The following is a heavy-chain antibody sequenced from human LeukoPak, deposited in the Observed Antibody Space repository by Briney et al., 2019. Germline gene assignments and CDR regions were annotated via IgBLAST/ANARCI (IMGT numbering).Heavy chain of an antibody. CDR2: MSSSGDTI. CDR1: GFSLSDFY. CDR3: ARGSQQPYY. J-gene: IGHJ4*02. V-gene: IGHV3-11*01. Sequence: KPGGALRLSCGASGFSLSDFYVGWIRRGRGRGLGWVSYMSSSGDTIQYADSVKGRFTISRDNPKNSLYLQMNSLRADDTAVYYCARGSQQPYYWGQGTLVTVSS. D-gene: IGHD6-13*01.